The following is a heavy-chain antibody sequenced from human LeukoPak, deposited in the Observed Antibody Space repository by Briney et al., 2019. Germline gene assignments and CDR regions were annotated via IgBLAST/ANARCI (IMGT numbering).Heavy chain of an antibody. J-gene: IGHJ3*02. CDR3: AGEDYFDSSGYASWRFDI. CDR1: GGSISDYY. D-gene: IGHD3-22*01. Sequence: PSETLSLTCTVSGGSISDYYWTWIRQPPGKGLEWIGHIYYSGNTIYNPSLKSRVTISVDTSKNQFSLKLTSVTTADTALYYCAGEDYFDSSGYASWRFDIWGQGTMVTVSS. V-gene: IGHV4-59*01. CDR2: IYYSGNT.